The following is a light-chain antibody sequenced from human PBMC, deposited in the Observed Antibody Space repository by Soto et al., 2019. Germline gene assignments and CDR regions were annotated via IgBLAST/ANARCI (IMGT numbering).Light chain of an antibody. CDR1: SSDIGDYNY. Sequence: QSVLTQPASVSGSPGQSITISCTGTSSDIGDYNYVSWYQQHPGKAPTLMIYDVSNRPSGVSNRFSGSKSGNTASLTISGLQAEDEADYYCSSFRRSNTPCVFGTGTRSPS. CDR3: SSFRRSNTPCV. J-gene: IGLJ1*01. V-gene: IGLV2-14*01. CDR2: DVS.